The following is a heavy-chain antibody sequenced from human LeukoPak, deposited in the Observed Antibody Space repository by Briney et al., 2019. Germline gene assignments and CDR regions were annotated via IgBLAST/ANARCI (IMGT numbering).Heavy chain of an antibody. V-gene: IGHV3-7*01. CDR2: IKQDGSEK. J-gene: IGHJ3*02. CDR1: GFTFSDYY. Sequence: GGSLRLSCAASGFTFSDYYMSWIRQAPGKGLEWVANIKQDGSEKYYVDSVKGRFTISRDNAKNSLYLQMNSLRAEDTAVYYCARDIWLWDAFDIWGQGTMVTVSS. D-gene: IGHD5-18*01. CDR3: ARDIWLWDAFDI.